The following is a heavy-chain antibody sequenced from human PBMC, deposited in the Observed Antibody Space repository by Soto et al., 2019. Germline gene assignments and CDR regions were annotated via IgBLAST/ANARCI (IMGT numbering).Heavy chain of an antibody. V-gene: IGHV1-2*04. Sequence: QVQLVQSGAEVKKPGASVKVSCKASGYTFTGYYMHWVRQPPGQGLEWMGWINPNSGGTNYAQKFQGWVTMTRDTSISTAYMELSRLRSDDTAVYYCARSIAVAGRNYYYGMDVWGQGTTVTVSS. D-gene: IGHD6-19*01. J-gene: IGHJ6*02. CDR2: INPNSGGT. CDR1: GYTFTGYY. CDR3: ARSIAVAGRNYYYGMDV.